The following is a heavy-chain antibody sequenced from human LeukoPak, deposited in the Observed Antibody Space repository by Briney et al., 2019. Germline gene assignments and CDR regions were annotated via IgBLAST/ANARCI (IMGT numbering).Heavy chain of an antibody. V-gene: IGHV3-23*01. CDR3: AKDQMAGGDYFDY. CDR2: VSGSSGST. Sequence: GGSLRLSCAASGFTFSSYAMSWVRQAPGKGLEWVSAVSGSSGSTYYADSVKGRFTISRDNSKNTLYMQMNSLRAEDTALYYCAKDQMAGGDYFDYWGQGTLVTVSS. CDR1: GFTFSSYA. D-gene: IGHD2-8*01. J-gene: IGHJ4*02.